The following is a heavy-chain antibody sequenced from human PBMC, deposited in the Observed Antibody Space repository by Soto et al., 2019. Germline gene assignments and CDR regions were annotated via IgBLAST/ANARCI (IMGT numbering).Heavy chain of an antibody. D-gene: IGHD3-10*01. CDR1: GFTFSSYG. J-gene: IGHJ6*02. CDR3: ARDPHYGSGSYYNGMEVFLSIYYYYGMDV. V-gene: IGHV3-33*01. Sequence: GGSLRLSCAASGFTFSSYGMHWVRQAPGKGLEWVAVIWYDGSNKYYADSVKGRFTISRDNSKNTLYLQMNSLRAEDTAVYYCARDPHYGSGSYYNGMEVFLSIYYYYGMDVWGQGTTVTVSS. CDR2: IWYDGSNK.